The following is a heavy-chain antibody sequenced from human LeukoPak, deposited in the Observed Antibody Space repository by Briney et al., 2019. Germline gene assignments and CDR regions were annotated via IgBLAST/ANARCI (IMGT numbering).Heavy chain of an antibody. CDR2: ISYSGST. D-gene: IGHD6-19*01. CDR1: GGSIRSYY. CDR3: ARAPVYYGMDV. Sequence: SETLSLTCTVSGGSIRSYYWSWIRQPPGKGLEWIGYISYSGSTYYNPSLKSRVTISADTSKNHFSLRLSSVTAADTAVYYCARAPVYYGMDVWGQGTTVTVSS. J-gene: IGHJ6*02. V-gene: IGHV4-59*01.